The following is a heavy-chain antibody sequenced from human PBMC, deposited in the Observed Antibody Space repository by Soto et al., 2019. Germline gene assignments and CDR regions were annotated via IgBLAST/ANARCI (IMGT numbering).Heavy chain of an antibody. CDR1: GASVTNYY. D-gene: IGHD3-10*01. J-gene: IGHJ4*02. V-gene: IGHV4-59*02. CDR2: ISYGGTT. Sequence: QVQLHQSGPGLVKPSETLSLTCSVSGASVTNYYWCWIRQSPGKGLEWIGYISYGGTTNFNSSLKGRVTVSVDMSKNQFSLTLNSVTAADTAVYYCAMYYGHGQDYWGQGTLVTVSS. CDR3: AMYYGHGQDY.